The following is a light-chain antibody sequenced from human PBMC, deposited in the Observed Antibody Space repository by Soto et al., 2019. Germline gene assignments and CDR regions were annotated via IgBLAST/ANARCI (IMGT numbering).Light chain of an antibody. CDR1: QSVSSN. CDR3: QHYTNWPLT. V-gene: IGKV3-15*01. Sequence: EIVMTQSPATLSVSPGERATLSCRASQSVSSNLAWYQQKPGQAPRLLIFGASTRATGIPARFSGSGSGTEFTLHISTVQSEACGIYFCQHYTNWPLTFGGGTKVEIK. CDR2: GAS. J-gene: IGKJ4*01.